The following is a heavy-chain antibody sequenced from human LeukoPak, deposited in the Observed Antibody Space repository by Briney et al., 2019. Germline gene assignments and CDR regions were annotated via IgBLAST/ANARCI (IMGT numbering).Heavy chain of an antibody. V-gene: IGHV4-34*01. J-gene: IGHJ5*02. CDR3: ARLTETIFGVVITQFLFDP. CDR2: INHSGST. Sequence: SETLSLTCAVYGGSFSGYYWSWIRQPPGKGLERIREINHSGSTNYNPSLKSRVTISVDTSKNQFSLKLSSVTAADTAVYYCARLTETIFGVVITQFLFDPWGQGTLVTVSS. D-gene: IGHD3-3*01. CDR1: GGSFSGYY.